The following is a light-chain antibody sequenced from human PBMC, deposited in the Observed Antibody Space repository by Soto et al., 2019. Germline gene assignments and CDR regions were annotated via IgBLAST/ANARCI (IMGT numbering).Light chain of an antibody. CDR3: QQYGSAPST. J-gene: IGKJ2*01. CDR2: GAS. Sequence: EIVLTQSPGTLSLSPGERATLSCRASQSVSSSYLAWYQQKPGQAPRLLIYGASSRATGIPDRFSGSGSGTDFTLTISSLEPEDVAVYYCQQYGSAPSTFGQGTKLEIK. CDR1: QSVSSSY. V-gene: IGKV3-20*01.